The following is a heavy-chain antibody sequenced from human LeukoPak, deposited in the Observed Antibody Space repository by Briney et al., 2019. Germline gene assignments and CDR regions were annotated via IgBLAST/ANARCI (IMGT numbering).Heavy chain of an antibody. Sequence: PGGSLRLSCAASGFTFSDFYMTWIRQAPGKGLELLSYIIDSVRGRFTISRDNAKNSLYLHMNSLTVEDTAVYYCARAATPYYYDSSGYYRGFDIWGQGTMVTVSS. CDR2: I. CDR3: ARAATPYYYDSSGYYRGFDI. J-gene: IGHJ3*02. CDR1: GFTFSDFY. D-gene: IGHD3-22*01. V-gene: IGHV3-11*01.